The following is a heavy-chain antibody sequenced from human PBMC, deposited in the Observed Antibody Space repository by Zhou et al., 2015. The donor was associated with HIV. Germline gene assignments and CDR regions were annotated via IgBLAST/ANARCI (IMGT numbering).Heavy chain of an antibody. CDR3: AKDLGGFAVAGTLGFDL. V-gene: IGHV3-9*01. CDR2: ISWNSGVI. CDR1: GFTLSDYS. J-gene: IGHJ4*02. D-gene: IGHD6-19*01. Sequence: EEQLVESGGGVVKPGGSLRLACAASGFTLSDYSMNWVRQGPGKGLEWVAGISWNSGVIGYGASVKGRFTVSRDNANKSLHLQMNNLTPEDTAQYFCAKDLGGFAVAGTLGFDLWGQGALVRVSS.